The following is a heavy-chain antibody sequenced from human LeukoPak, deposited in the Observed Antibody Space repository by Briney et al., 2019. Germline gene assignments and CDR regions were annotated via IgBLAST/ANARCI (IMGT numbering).Heavy chain of an antibody. D-gene: IGHD4-17*01. CDR3: ARDLYGDYVLDI. V-gene: IGHV3-20*04. CDR2: IYWNGGST. CDR1: GFSFGDYA. Sequence: GGSLRLSCTASGFSFGDYAMSWVRQAPGKGLEWVSGIYWNGGSTGHTDSVKGRFTISRDNAKNSLYLQMNSLRVEDTALYYCARDLYGDYVLDIWGQGTMVTVSS. J-gene: IGHJ3*02.